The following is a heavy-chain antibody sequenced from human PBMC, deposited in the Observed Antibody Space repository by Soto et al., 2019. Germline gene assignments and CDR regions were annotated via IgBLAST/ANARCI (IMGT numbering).Heavy chain of an antibody. J-gene: IGHJ5*02. CDR3: ARDGPYDYGGRFDP. D-gene: IGHD4-17*01. CDR1: GGSISSGGYS. Sequence: SETLSLTCAVSGGSISSGGYSWSWIRQPPGKGLEWIGYIYHSGSTYYNPSLKSRVTISVDRSKNQFSLKLSSVTAADTAVYYCARDGPYDYGGRFDPWGQGTLVTVSS. CDR2: IYHSGST. V-gene: IGHV4-30-2*01.